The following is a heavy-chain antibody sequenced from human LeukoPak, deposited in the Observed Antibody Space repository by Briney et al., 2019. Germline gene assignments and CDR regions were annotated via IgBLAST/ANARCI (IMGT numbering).Heavy chain of an antibody. CDR3: VRVRYSGSWFPVPNFDC. J-gene: IGHJ4*02. V-gene: IGHV3-66*01. CDR1: GVTASGSY. D-gene: IGHD1-26*01. CDR2: IYTSGDT. Sequence: PGGSLRLSCAASGVTASGSYMSWVRQAPGGGLEWVSVIYTSGDTYYADSVKGRFTISRDSSKNTLYLQMNALRTEDTAVYYCVRVRYSGSWFPVPNFDCWGQGTLVTVSS.